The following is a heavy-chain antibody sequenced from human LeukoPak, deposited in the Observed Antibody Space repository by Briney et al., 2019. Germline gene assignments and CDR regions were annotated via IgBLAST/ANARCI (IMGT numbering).Heavy chain of an antibody. CDR3: ARGWPVSSAGAFDI. CDR2: IYSGGST. D-gene: IGHD3-22*01. J-gene: IGHJ3*02. Sequence: GGSLRLSCAASEFSVGSNYMTWVRQAPGKGLEWVSLIYSGGSTYYADSVKGRFTISRDNSKNTLYLQMNSLRAEDTAVYYCARGWPVSSAGAFDIWGQGTMVTVSS. V-gene: IGHV3-66*01. CDR1: EFSVGSNY.